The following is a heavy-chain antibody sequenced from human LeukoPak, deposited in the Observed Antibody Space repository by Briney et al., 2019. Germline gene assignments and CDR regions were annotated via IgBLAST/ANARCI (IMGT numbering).Heavy chain of an antibody. J-gene: IGHJ4*02. Sequence: PGGSLRLSCAASGFTFDDYAMHWVRQAPGKGLEWVSLISGDGGSTYYADSVKGRFTISRDNSKNSLYLQMNSLRTEDTALYYCARDSSSWYYFDYWGQGTLVTVSS. CDR2: ISGDGGST. V-gene: IGHV3-43*02. D-gene: IGHD6-13*01. CDR3: ARDSSSWYYFDY. CDR1: GFTFDDYA.